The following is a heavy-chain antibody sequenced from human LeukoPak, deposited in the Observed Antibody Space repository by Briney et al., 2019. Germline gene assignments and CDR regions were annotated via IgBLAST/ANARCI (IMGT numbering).Heavy chain of an antibody. J-gene: IGHJ4*02. V-gene: IGHV3-21*01. CDR3: ARGTMFPYYFDY. CDR2: ISSSSYI. D-gene: IGHD3-10*02. Sequence: GGTLRLSCAASGFKFSSYSMKWVRQAPGKGLEWVSVISSSSYIYYADSVKGRFTISRDNAKNSLYLQMNSLRAEDTAVYYCARGTMFPYYFDYWGQGTLVTVSS. CDR1: GFKFSSYS.